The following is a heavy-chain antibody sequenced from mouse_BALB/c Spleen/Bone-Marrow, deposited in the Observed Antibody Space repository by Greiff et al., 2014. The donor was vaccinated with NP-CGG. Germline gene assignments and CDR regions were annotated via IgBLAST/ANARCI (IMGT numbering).Heavy chain of an antibody. CDR3: ARDYGSSYYAMDY. D-gene: IGHD1-1*01. CDR2: IWAGGST. Sequence: VKVEESGPGLVAPSQSLSITCTVSGFSLTSYGVHWVRQPPGKGLEWLGVIWAGGSTNYNSALMSRLSISKDNSKSQVFLKMNSLQTDDTAMYYCARDYGSSYYAMDYWGPGTSVTVSS. J-gene: IGHJ4*01. CDR1: GFSLTSYG. V-gene: IGHV2-9*02.